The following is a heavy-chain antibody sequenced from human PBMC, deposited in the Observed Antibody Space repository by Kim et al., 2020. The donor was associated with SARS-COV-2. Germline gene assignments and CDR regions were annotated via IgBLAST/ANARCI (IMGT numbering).Heavy chain of an antibody. CDR2: MYNSGST. Sequence: SETLSLTCTVSGGSISSSGYYWGWIRQPPGKGLEWIGSMYNSGSTYYNPSLKSRVTISVDTSKNQFSLKLSSVTAADTAVYYCARTVRVWGQGTLVTVSS. CDR3: ARTVRV. J-gene: IGHJ4*02. CDR1: GGSISSSGYY. D-gene: IGHD3-3*01. V-gene: IGHV4-39*01.